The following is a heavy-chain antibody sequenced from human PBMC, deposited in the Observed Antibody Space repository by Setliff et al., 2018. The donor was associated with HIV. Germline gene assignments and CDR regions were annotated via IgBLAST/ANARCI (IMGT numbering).Heavy chain of an antibody. J-gene: IGHJ6*03. Sequence: PSETLSLNCAVYGGSFSGFYWNWIRQAPGKGLEWIGEINHSRRTKYNPSLKSRVTISVDTSKNQFSLKLSSVTAADTAFYYCARGSSGDYLFTGYLDVWCKGTTVTVSS. CDR1: GGSFSGFY. D-gene: IGHD3-22*01. CDR2: INHSRRT. V-gene: IGHV4-34*01. CDR3: ARGSSGDYLFTGYLDV.